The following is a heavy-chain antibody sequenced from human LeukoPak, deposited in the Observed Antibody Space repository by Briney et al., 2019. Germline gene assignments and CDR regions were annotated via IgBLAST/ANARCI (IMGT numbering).Heavy chain of an antibody. J-gene: IGHJ6*04. V-gene: IGHV1-3*01. CDR2: INAGNGNT. Sequence: GASVTVSCKASGYTFTSYAMHWVRQAPGQRLEWMGWINAGNGNTKYSQKFQGRVTITRDTSASTAYMELSSLRSEDTAVYYCARDLVGAKNYYYYGMDVWGKGTTVTVSS. CDR1: GYTFTSYA. CDR3: ARDLVGAKNYYYYGMDV. D-gene: IGHD1-26*01.